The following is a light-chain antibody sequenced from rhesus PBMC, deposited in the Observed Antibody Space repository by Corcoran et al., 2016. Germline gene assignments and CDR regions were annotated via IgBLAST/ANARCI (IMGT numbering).Light chain of an antibody. CDR3: YSYVGSNTYI. V-gene: IGLV2-23*02. CDR2: QVS. CDR1: SSDIGGYNR. Sequence: QAALTQPPSMSGSTGQLVTISCTGTSSDIGGYNRVSWYQHHPGKAPKLMIFQVSQRPSGVSDRFSGSKSGNTASLTISGLQAEDEADYYCYSYVGSNTYIFGAGTRLTVL. J-gene: IGLJ1*01.